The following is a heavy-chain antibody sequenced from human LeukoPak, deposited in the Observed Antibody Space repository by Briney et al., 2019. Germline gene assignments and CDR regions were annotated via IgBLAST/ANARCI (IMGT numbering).Heavy chain of an antibody. Sequence: GGSLRLSCAASGFTFSSYEMNWVRQAPGKGPEWVSYISSSGSTIYYADSVKGRFTISRDNSKNTLYLQMNSLRAEDTAVYYCAKQVGSSWYSWYFDLWGRGTLVTVSS. CDR2: ISSSGSTI. J-gene: IGHJ2*01. D-gene: IGHD6-13*01. CDR1: GFTFSSYE. V-gene: IGHV3-48*03. CDR3: AKQVGSSWYSWYFDL.